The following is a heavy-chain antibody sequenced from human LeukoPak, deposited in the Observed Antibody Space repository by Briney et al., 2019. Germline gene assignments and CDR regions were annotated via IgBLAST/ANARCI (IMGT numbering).Heavy chain of an antibody. CDR1: GGSISSYY. Sequence: SETLSLTCTVSGGSISSYYWSWIRQPPGKGLEWIGYIYYSGSTNYNPSLKSRVTISVGTSKNQFSLKLSSVTAADTAVYYCARMEWELLDYWGQGTLVTVSS. J-gene: IGHJ4*02. CDR3: ARMEWELLDY. V-gene: IGHV4-59*01. CDR2: IYYSGST. D-gene: IGHD1-26*01.